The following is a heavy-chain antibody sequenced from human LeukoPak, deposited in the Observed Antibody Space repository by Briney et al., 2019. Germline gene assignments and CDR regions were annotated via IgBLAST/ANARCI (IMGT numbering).Heavy chain of an antibody. CDR2: ISSSSSTI. J-gene: IGHJ5*02. D-gene: IGHD3-3*01. CDR3: ARGGTHITIFRLDP. Sequence: PGGSLRLSCAASGFTFSSYSMNWVRQAPGKGLEWVSYISSSSSTIYYADSVKGRFTISRDNAKNSLYLQMNSLRAEDTAVYYCARGGTHITIFRLDPWGQGTLVTVSS. CDR1: GFTFSSYS. V-gene: IGHV3-48*04.